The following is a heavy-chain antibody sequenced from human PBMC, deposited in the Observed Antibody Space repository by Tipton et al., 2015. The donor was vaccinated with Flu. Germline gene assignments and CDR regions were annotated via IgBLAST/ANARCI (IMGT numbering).Heavy chain of an antibody. V-gene: IGHV4-61*02. D-gene: IGHD3-10*01. CDR3: ATTTYYYGSGSHDY. J-gene: IGHJ4*02. CDR2: IYTSGST. CDR1: GGSIRSSTYY. Sequence: LSLTCSVSGGSIRSSTYYWSWIRQPAGKGLEWIGRIYTSGSTDYNPSLKSRVTMSVDTSRNQFSLKLTSVTAADTAVYYCATTTYYYGSGSHDYWGQGTLVTVSS.